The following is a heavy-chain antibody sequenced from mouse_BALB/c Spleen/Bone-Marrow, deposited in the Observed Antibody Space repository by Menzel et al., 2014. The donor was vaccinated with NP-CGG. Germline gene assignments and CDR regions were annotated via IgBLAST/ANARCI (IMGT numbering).Heavy chain of an antibody. CDR3: ARRVYGNYWYFDV. CDR1: GYAFRSYW. J-gene: IGHJ1*01. Sequence: VKLQESGAELVRPGSSVKISCKASGYAFRSYWMNWVKRRPGQGLEWIGQIYPGDGDTNYNGKFKGKATLTADKSSSTAYMQLSSLTSEDSAVYFCARRVYGNYWYFDVWGAGTTVTVSS. V-gene: IGHV1-80*01. D-gene: IGHD2-1*01. CDR2: IYPGDGDT.